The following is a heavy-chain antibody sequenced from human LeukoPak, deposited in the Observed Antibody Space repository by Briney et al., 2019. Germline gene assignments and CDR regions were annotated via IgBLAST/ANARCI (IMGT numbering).Heavy chain of an antibody. V-gene: IGHV3-23*01. CDR3: VNHRYKGLVLFDF. Sequence: GGSLRLSCKASGYTFSNCAMSWVRWAPGKGLEWVSTMSGSGGTTYYAESVKGRVSISRDNSTNTLFLQLNSLRAEDTALYYCVNHRYKGLVLFDFWGQGTLVTVSS. CDR1: GYTFSNCA. CDR2: MSGSGGTT. J-gene: IGHJ4*02. D-gene: IGHD6-19*01.